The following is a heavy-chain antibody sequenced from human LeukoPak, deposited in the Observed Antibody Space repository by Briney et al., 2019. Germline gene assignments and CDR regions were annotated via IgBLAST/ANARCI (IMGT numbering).Heavy chain of an antibody. V-gene: IGHV1-69*05. CDR1: GGTFSSYA. D-gene: IGHD1-1*01. CDR2: IIPIFGTA. J-gene: IGHJ3*02. Sequence: ASVKVCCKASGGTFSSYAISWVRQAPGQGLEWMGRIIPIFGTANYAQKFQGRVTITTDESTSTAYMELSSLRSEDTAVYYCARPLGQLEDDAFDIWGQGTMVTVSS. CDR3: ARPLGQLEDDAFDI.